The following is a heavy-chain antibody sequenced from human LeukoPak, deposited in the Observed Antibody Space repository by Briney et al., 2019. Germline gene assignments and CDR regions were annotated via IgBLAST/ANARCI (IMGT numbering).Heavy chain of an antibody. CDR3: ARGQGEDCSSTSCYLFDY. CDR2: FSYSGST. V-gene: IGHV4-59*01. J-gene: IGHJ4*02. CDR1: RGSISNYY. Sequence: SETLSLTCTVSRGSISNYYWGWIRQPPGKGLEWIGFFSYSGSTNYNPSLKSRVTISVDTSKNQFSLKLTSVTAADTAVYYCARGQGEDCSSTSCYLFDYWGQGTLVTVSS. D-gene: IGHD2-2*01.